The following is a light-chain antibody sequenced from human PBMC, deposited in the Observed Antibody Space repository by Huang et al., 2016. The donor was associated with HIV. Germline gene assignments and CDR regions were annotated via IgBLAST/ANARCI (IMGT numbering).Light chain of an antibody. J-gene: IGKJ4*01. CDR3: QQRASRVT. CDR2: DAS. V-gene: IGKV3-11*01. Sequence: EIVLTQSPATLSVFLGDTISLSCRASQDISNYLGWYQQKPGKAPRLLIYDASIRPAGVSDRFSGSGSGTDFTLTINGLESEDFAFYYCQQRASRVTFGGGT. CDR1: QDISNY.